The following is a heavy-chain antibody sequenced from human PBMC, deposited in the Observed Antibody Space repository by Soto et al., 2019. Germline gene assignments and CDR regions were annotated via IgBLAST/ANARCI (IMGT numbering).Heavy chain of an antibody. CDR2: MNQDGSEK. CDR1: GFTFSSYY. V-gene: IGHV3-7*05. J-gene: IGHJ4*02. Sequence: EVQLVESGGGLVQPGGSLRLSCAASGFTFSSYYMTWVRQAPGEGLEWVANMNQDGSEKYYVDSVKGRFIISRDNAENLLYLEVSSLRADDTAVYYCVRDIVAPVSFVYFDYWGQGTLVTVSS. D-gene: IGHD5-12*01. CDR3: VRDIVAPVSFVYFDY.